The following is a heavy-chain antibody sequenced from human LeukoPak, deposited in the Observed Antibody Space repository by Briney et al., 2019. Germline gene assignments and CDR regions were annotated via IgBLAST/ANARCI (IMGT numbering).Heavy chain of an antibody. CDR1: GFTFSSYE. V-gene: IGHV3-48*03. Sequence: GGSLSLSCAGSGFTFSSYEMNWVRQAPGKGLEWVSKISSSGSAIYYADSVKGRFTISRDNAKSTLYLQMNSLRAEDTAVYYCARGGSLGYWGQGTLVTVST. CDR2: ISSSGSAI. J-gene: IGHJ4*02. CDR3: ARGGSLGY. D-gene: IGHD6-19*01.